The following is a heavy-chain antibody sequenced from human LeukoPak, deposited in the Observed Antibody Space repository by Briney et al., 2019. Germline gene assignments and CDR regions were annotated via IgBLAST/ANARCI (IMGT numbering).Heavy chain of an antibody. J-gene: IGHJ5*01. CDR3: VKGGSISHNWFDS. V-gene: IGHV3-30*02. CDR1: GFTYSDYG. CDR2: ILSDGTWE. D-gene: IGHD3-16*01. Sequence: GGTLRLSCAASGFTYSDYGMHWVRQAPGRGLEWVAFILSDGTWEYYPDSVKGRLTISRDNSRNTLYLQMNSVRLEDTAIYYCVKGGSISHNWFDSWGQGTLVTVSS.